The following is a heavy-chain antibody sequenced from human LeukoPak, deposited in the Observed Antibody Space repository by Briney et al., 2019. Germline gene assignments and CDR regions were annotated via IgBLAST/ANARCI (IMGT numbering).Heavy chain of an antibody. CDR3: TTDIRWELLTDY. CDR1: GFTFSNAW. CDR2: IKSKSDAGTT. V-gene: IGHV3-15*01. J-gene: IGHJ4*02. D-gene: IGHD3-10*01. Sequence: PGRSLRLSCAASGFTFSNAWMSWVRQAPGKRLEWGCRIKSKSDAGTTDYAAPVKGRFTISRADSKNTLYLQMSSLKTEDTAVYYCTTDIRWELLTDYWGQGTLVTVS.